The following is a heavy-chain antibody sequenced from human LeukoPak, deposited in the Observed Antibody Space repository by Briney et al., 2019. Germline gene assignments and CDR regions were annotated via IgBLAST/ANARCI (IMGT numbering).Heavy chain of an antibody. CDR3: AKRDRPCSGDCSAPYYFDY. CDR2: XXXXGVNT. D-gene: IGHD2-21*02. V-gene: IGHV3-23*01. CDR1: GFTFGXXX. Sequence: PGGSLRLSCXASGFTFGXXXXXXXXQAPXXXXXXXXXXXXXGVNTYYADSVKGRXTISRDNSKNTLYLHMSSLRAEDTAVYYCAKRDRPCSGDCSAPYYFDYWGQGTLVTVSS. J-gene: IGHJ4*02.